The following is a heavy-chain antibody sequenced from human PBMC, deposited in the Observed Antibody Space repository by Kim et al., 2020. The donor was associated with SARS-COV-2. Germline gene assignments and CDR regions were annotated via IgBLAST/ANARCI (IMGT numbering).Heavy chain of an antibody. CDR1: GFTFSSYW. V-gene: IGHV3-7*03. CDR2: IKQDGSEK. J-gene: IGHJ6*02. CDR3: ARDLQQLVVGGYYYYGMDV. D-gene: IGHD6-13*01. Sequence: GGSLRLSCAASGFTFSSYWMSWVRQAPGKGLEWVANIKQDGSEKYYVDSVKGRFTISRDNAKNSLYLQMNSLRAEDTAVYYCARDLQQLVVGGYYYYGMDVWGQGTTVTVSS.